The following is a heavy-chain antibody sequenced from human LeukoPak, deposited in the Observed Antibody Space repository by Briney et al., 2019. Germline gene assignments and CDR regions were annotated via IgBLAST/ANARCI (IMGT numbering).Heavy chain of an antibody. Sequence: GGSLRLSCAASGFTFSDHFLGWVRQAPGKGVEWVGRTRNKANSYITEYAASGKGRFTISRDDSKNSLYLQMSSLKTDDTAMYYCASIRGTFGYWGQGTLVTVSS. J-gene: IGHJ4*02. CDR1: GFTFSDHF. V-gene: IGHV3-72*01. CDR2: TRNKANSYIT. CDR3: ASIRGTFGY. D-gene: IGHD1-26*01.